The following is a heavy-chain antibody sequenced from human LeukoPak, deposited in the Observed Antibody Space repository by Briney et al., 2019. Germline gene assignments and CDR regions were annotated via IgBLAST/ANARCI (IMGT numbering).Heavy chain of an antibody. Sequence: SETLSLTCTVSGGSISSSSYYWGWIRQPPGKGLEWIGSIYYSGSTYYNPSLKSRVTISVDTSKNQFSLKLSSVTAADTAVYYCARLREDGYNLDYWGQGTLVTVSS. CDR3: ARLREDGYNLDY. D-gene: IGHD5-24*01. CDR1: GGSISSSSYY. J-gene: IGHJ4*02. V-gene: IGHV4-39*01. CDR2: IYYSGST.